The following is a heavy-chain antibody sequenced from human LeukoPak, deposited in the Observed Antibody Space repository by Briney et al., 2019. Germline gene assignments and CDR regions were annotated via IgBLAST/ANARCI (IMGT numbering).Heavy chain of an antibody. CDR1: GGSISSYY. Sequence: SETLSLTCTVSGGSISSYYWSWFRQPPGKGLEWIGYIYYSGSTNYNPSLKSRVTISVDTSKNQFSLKLSSVTAADTAVYYCARETPSGAGDYWGQGTLVTVSS. CDR2: IYYSGST. D-gene: IGHD2-15*01. V-gene: IGHV4-59*01. J-gene: IGHJ4*02. CDR3: ARETPSGAGDY.